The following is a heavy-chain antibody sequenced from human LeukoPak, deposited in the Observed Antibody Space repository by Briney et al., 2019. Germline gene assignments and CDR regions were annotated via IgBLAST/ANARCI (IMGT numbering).Heavy chain of an antibody. V-gene: IGHV3-30*18. CDR1: GFTFSSYG. J-gene: IGHJ4*02. CDR3: AKALGYCSGGSCYYYSDY. CDR2: ISYDGSNK. Sequence: GGSLRLSCAASGFTFSSYGMHWVRQAPGKGLEWVAVISYDGSNKYYADSVKGRFTISRDNSKNTLYLQMNSLRAEDTAVYYCAKALGYCSGGSCYYYSDYWGQGTLVTVSS. D-gene: IGHD2-15*01.